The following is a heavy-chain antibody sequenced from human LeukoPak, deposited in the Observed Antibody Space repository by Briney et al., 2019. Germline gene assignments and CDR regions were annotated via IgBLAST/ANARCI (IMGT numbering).Heavy chain of an antibody. CDR2: ISAYNGNT. D-gene: IGHD6-13*01. Sequence: ASVKVSCKASGYTFTSYGISWVRQAPGQGLEWMGWISAYNGNTNYAQKLQGRVTMTTDTSTSTAYMELRSLRSDDTAVYYCARGRESSGIAAAGTLVDYWGQGTLVNVSS. J-gene: IGHJ4*02. V-gene: IGHV1-18*01. CDR3: ARGRESSGIAAAGTLVDY. CDR1: GYTFTSYG.